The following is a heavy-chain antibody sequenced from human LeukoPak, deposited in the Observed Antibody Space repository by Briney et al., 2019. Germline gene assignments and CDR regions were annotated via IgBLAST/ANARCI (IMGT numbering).Heavy chain of an antibody. CDR3: ARGGVGIATAGDYFDY. CDR1: GYTFTGYY. D-gene: IGHD6-13*01. Sequence: GASVKVSCKASGYTFTGYYMHWVRQAPGQGLEWMGWINPNSGGTNYAQKFQGRVTMTRDTSISTAYMELSRLRSDDTAVYYCARGGVGIATAGDYFDYWGQGTLVTVSS. J-gene: IGHJ4*02. CDR2: INPNSGGT. V-gene: IGHV1-2*02.